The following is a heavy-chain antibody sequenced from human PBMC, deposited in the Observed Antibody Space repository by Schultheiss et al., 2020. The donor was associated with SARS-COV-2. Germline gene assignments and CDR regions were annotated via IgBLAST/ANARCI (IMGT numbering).Heavy chain of an antibody. V-gene: IGHV3-15*01. CDR3: ARAPLGGDTAMAHFDY. J-gene: IGHJ4*02. D-gene: IGHD5-18*01. CDR2: IKSKTDGGTT. Sequence: GESLKISCAASGFTVSSNYMSWVRQAPGKGLEWVGRIKSKTDGGTTDYAAPVKGRFTISRDNSKNTLDLQMNSLRAEDTAVYYCARAPLGGDTAMAHFDYWGQGTLVTVSS. CDR1: GFTVSSNY.